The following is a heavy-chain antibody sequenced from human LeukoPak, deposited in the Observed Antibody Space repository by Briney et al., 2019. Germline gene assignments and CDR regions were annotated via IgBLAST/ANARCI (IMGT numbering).Heavy chain of an antibody. CDR2: INPNSGGT. Sequence: EASVKVSCKASGYTFTGYYIHWVRQAPGQGLEWMGWINPNSGGTNYAQKFQGRVTMTRDTSISTAYMELSRLRSDDTAVYYCARPLGRCSSTSCYTAGGYWFDPWGQGTLVTVSS. J-gene: IGHJ5*02. V-gene: IGHV1-2*02. CDR3: ARPLGRCSSTSCYTAGGYWFDP. D-gene: IGHD2-2*02. CDR1: GYTFTGYY.